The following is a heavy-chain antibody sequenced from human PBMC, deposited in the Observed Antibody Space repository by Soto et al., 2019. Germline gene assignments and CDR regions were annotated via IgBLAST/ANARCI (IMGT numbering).Heavy chain of an antibody. CDR2: IIPIFGTA. V-gene: IGHV1-69*12. J-gene: IGHJ6*02. CDR3: ARGVITRGGRGMDV. CDR1: GGTFSSYA. Sequence: QVQLVQSGAEVKKPGSSVKVSCKASGGTFSSYAISWVRQAPGQGLEWMGGIIPIFGTANYAQKFQGRVRIAADESTRTADMELSSRRSEDTAVYYCARGVITRGGRGMDVWGQGTTVTVSS. D-gene: IGHD3-22*01.